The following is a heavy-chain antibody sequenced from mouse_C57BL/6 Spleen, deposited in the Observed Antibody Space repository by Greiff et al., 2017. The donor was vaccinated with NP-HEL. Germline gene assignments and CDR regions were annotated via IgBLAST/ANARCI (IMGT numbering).Heavy chain of an antibody. Sequence: QVQLQQSGAELVRPGTSVKVSCKASGYAFTNYLIEWVKQRPGQGLEWIGVINPGSGGTNYNEKFKGKATLTADKSSSTAYMQLSSLTSEDSAVYFCARERGYGSSLYAMDYWGQGTSVTVSS. J-gene: IGHJ4*01. D-gene: IGHD1-1*01. V-gene: IGHV1-54*01. CDR1: GYAFTNYL. CDR2: INPGSGGT. CDR3: ARERGYGSSLYAMDY.